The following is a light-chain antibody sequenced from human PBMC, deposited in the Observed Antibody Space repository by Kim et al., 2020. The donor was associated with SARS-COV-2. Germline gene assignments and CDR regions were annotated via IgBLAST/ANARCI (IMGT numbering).Light chain of an antibody. CDR1: QGIGSW. CDR3: QQTYSASRT. V-gene: IGKV1-12*01. Sequence: QMTQSPSFVSASVGDRVTITCRASQGIGSWLAWYEQKPGRAPKLLIYGASNLQSGVPSRFSGSGFGTDFTLTISSLQPEDFATYYCQQTYSASRTFGQGTKVDIK. J-gene: IGKJ1*01. CDR2: GAS.